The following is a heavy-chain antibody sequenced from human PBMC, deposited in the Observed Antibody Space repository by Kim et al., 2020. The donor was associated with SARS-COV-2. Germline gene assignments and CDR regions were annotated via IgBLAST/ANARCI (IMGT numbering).Heavy chain of an antibody. CDR1: GFTFSIYE. V-gene: IGHV3-48*03. D-gene: IGHD3-22*01. Sequence: GGSLRLSCAASGFTFSIYEMNWVRQAPGKGLEWVSYISSSGSTRYYTDSVKGRFTISRVNAKNSLYLQMNTLGAEDTAVYYCAREYYDSSGYPEYYYDYWGQGTLVTFSS. CDR3: AREYYDSSGYPEYYYDY. J-gene: IGHJ4*02. CDR2: ISSSGSTR.